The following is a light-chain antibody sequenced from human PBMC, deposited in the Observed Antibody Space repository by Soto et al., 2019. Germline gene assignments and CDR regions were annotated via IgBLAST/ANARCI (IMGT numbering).Light chain of an antibody. CDR2: EVT. J-gene: IGLJ1*01. Sequence: QSVLSQPASLSGSPGQSITISCTGTSSDVGAYNFVSWYQNHPGRDPKLIIYEVTIRPSGVSNRFSGSKPGSTASMTISDHQAQDEAHYCCSSYTTSAPYVFGSGTKV. V-gene: IGLV2-14*01. CDR1: SSDVGAYNF. CDR3: SSYTTSAPYV.